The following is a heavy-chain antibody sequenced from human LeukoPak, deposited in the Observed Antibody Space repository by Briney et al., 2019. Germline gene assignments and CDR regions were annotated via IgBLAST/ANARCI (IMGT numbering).Heavy chain of an antibody. V-gene: IGHV3-30*18. Sequence: GGSLRLSCAASGFTFSSYTMSWVRQAPGKGLEWVAVISYDGSNKYYADSVKGRFTISRDNSKNTLYLQMNSLRAEDTAVYYCAKEYYYDSSGSLDYWGQGTLVTVSS. CDR2: ISYDGSNK. D-gene: IGHD3-22*01. CDR1: GFTFSSYT. CDR3: AKEYYYDSSGSLDY. J-gene: IGHJ4*02.